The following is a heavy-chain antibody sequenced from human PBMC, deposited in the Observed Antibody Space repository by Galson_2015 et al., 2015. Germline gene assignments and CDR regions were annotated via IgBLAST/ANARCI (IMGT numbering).Heavy chain of an antibody. CDR2: IKQDGSEN. CDR1: GFTFSSYW. CDR3: ARIAQDRYGGYYYYYGMDV. D-gene: IGHD5-18*01. Sequence: SLRLSCAASGFTFSSYWMSWVRQAPGKGLEWVANIKQDGSENYYVDSVKGRFTISRDNAKNSLYLQMNSLRAEDTAVYYCARIAQDRYGGYYYYYGMDVWGQGTTVTVSS. V-gene: IGHV3-7*01. J-gene: IGHJ6*02.